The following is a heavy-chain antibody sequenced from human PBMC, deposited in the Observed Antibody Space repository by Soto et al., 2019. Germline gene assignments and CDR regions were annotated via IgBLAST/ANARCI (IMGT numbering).Heavy chain of an antibody. Sequence: QVQLVESGGGVVQPGRSLRLSCVASGFTFSHSGFHWVRQAPGKGLEWVIFISSDGNSQYYGDSVKGRFTISRDNSRNTLYLQMNSLRPEDTAVYYCAKDTPGTVSRWGQGTLVTVSS. CDR2: ISSDGNSQ. V-gene: IGHV3-30*18. CDR3: AKDTPGTVSR. CDR1: GFTFSHSG. D-gene: IGHD3-10*01. J-gene: IGHJ4*02.